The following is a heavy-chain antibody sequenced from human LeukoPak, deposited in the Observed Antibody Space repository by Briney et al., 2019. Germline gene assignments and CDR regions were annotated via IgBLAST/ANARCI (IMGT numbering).Heavy chain of an antibody. CDR2: MNPNSGNT. Sequence: ASVKVSCKASGYTFTSYDINWVRQATGQGLEWMGWMNPNSGNTGYAQKFQGRVTITRNTPISTAYMELSSLRSEDAAVYYCARAERVRAVIKFPGYWGQGTLVTVSS. CDR3: ARAERVRAVIKFPGY. D-gene: IGHD3-10*01. V-gene: IGHV1-8*03. J-gene: IGHJ4*02. CDR1: GYTFTSYD.